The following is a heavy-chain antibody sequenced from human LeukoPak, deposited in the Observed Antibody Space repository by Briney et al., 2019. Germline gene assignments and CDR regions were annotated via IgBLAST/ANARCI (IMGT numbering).Heavy chain of an antibody. CDR1: GFTFSSYE. J-gene: IGHJ4*02. CDR3: ASSPPDDYGDYSDY. Sequence: GGSLGLSCAASGFTFSSYEMNWVRQAPGKGLEWVSYISSSGSTIYYADPVKGRFTISRDNAKNSLYLQMNSLRAEDTSVYYCASSPPDDYGDYSDYWGQGTLVTVSS. D-gene: IGHD4-17*01. CDR2: ISSSGSTI. V-gene: IGHV3-48*03.